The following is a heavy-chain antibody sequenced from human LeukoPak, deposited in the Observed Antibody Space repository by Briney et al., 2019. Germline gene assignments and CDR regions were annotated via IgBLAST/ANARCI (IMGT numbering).Heavy chain of an antibody. CDR3: ARGSSDSSGYYGFRPWGFDP. D-gene: IGHD3-22*01. CDR2: IYYSGST. CDR1: GGSISSGGYY. V-gene: IGHV4-31*03. J-gene: IGHJ5*02. Sequence: SETLSLTCTVSGGSISSGGYYWSRIRQHPGKGLEWIGYIYYSGSTYYNPSLKSRVTISVDTSKNQFSLKLRSVTAADTAVYYCARGSSDSSGYYGFRPWGFDPWGQGTLVTVSS.